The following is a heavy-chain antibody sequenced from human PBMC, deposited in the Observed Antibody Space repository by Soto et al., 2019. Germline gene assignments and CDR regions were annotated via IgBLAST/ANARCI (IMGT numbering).Heavy chain of an antibody. CDR1: GCTCISYA. Sequence: GVSLRLSCAAAGCTCISYARSWVRPAPGKGLEWVSAISGSGGSTYYADSVKGRFTISRDNSKNTLYLQMNSLRAEDTAVYYCAKRSGYYYGMDVWGQGTTVTVSS. J-gene: IGHJ6*02. V-gene: IGHV3-23*01. D-gene: IGHD3-3*01. CDR2: ISGSGGST. CDR3: AKRSGYYYGMDV.